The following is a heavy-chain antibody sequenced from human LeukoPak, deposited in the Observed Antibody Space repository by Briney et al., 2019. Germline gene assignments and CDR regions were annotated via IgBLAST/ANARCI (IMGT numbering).Heavy chain of an antibody. D-gene: IGHD6-19*01. J-gene: IGHJ4*02. CDR1: GFTFSSSV. CDR2: ISTNGGST. Sequence: GGSLRLSCAASGFTFSSSVMRWVRQAPGKGLEYVSAISTNGGSTYYADSVKGRFTISRDNSKNTLYLRMSSLRAEDTAVYYCVKLGSAWYFDYWGQGTLVTVSS. V-gene: IGHV3-64D*09. CDR3: VKLGSAWYFDY.